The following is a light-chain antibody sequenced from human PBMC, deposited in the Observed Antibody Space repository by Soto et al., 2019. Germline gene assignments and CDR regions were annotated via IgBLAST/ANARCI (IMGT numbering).Light chain of an antibody. J-gene: IGKJ2*01. CDR3: QQSYSTPTPPT. CDR1: QSITTH. Sequence: DIQMTQSPSSLSASVGDRVAITCRASQSITTHVIWYQQKPGKAPKLLIYAASILQSGVPSRFSGSGSGTDFTLTISSLQPEDFATYYCQQSYSTPTPPTFGQGTKLEIK. CDR2: AAS. V-gene: IGKV1-39*01.